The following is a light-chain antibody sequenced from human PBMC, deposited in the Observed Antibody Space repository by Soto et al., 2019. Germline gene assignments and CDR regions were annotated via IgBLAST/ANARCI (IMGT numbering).Light chain of an antibody. V-gene: IGKV3-20*01. Sequence: EIVFTQSPGTLSLSPGERATLTCRASQSVDSNLAWYQQKPGQAPKVLIYRASIRATGIPDRLAGSGSGTNFTLTISRLEPEDFAVYNCKQYGSSPLTLGGGTKV. J-gene: IGKJ4*01. CDR1: QSVDSN. CDR3: KQYGSSPLT. CDR2: RAS.